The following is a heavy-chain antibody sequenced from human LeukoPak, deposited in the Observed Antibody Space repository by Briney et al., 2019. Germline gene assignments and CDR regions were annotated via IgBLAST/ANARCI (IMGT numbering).Heavy chain of an antibody. CDR3: AKDSRYYDSSGYYYSYFDY. Sequence: GGSLRLSCAASGFTFSSYWMHWVRQAPGKGLVWVSRINSDGSSSSYADSVKGRFTISRDNAKNSLYLQMNSLRAEDTALYYCAKDSRYYDSSGYYYSYFDYWGQGTLVTVSS. CDR1: GFTFSSYW. D-gene: IGHD3-22*01. J-gene: IGHJ4*02. V-gene: IGHV3-74*01. CDR2: INSDGSSS.